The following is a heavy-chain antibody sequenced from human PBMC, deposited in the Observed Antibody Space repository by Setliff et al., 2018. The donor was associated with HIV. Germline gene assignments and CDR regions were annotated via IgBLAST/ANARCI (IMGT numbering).Heavy chain of an antibody. CDR1: GYTFTDYF. D-gene: IGHD1-1*01. Sequence: ASVKVSCKSSGYTFTDYFMHWVRQAPGQGLEWRGWISPDNANTRISQRFRGSVTMTRDRSINTAYMEFSGLTSDDTAVYYCARQLSNSFDYWGQGTLVTVSS. CDR3: ARQLSNSFDY. V-gene: IGHV1-2*02. CDR2: ISPDNANT. J-gene: IGHJ4*02.